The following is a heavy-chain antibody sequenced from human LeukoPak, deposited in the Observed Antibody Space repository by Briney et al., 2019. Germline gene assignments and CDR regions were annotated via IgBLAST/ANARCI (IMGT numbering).Heavy chain of an antibody. CDR2: INHSGST. J-gene: IGHJ4*02. CDR3: ARGVKWELPFDY. V-gene: IGHV4-34*01. Sequence: SETLSLTCAVYGGSFSGYYWSWIRQPPGKGLEWIGEINHSGSTNYNPSLKSRVTISVDTSKNQFSLKLSSVTAADRAVYYCARGVKWELPFDYWGQGTLVTVSS. D-gene: IGHD1-26*01. CDR1: GGSFSGYY.